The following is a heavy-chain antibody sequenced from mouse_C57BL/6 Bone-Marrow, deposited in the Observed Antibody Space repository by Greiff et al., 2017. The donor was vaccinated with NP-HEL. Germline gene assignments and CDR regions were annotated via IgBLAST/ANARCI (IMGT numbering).Heavy chain of an antibody. V-gene: IGHV1-4*01. Sequence: QVQLKQSGAELARPGASVKMSCKASGYTFTSYTMHWVKQRPGQGLEWIGYINPSSGYTKYNQKFKDKATLTADKSSSTAYMQLSSLTSEDSAVYYCARSGHYGSTPYYAMDYWGQGTSVTVSS. J-gene: IGHJ4*01. CDR2: INPSSGYT. CDR3: ARSGHYGSTPYYAMDY. D-gene: IGHD1-1*01. CDR1: GYTFTSYT.